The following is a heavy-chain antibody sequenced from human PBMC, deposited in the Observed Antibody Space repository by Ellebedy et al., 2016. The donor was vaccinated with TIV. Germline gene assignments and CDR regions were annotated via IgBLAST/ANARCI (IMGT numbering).Heavy chain of an antibody. CDR2: ISWDDHK. CDR1: GLSLRTFGAG. V-gene: IGHV2-5*02. D-gene: IGHD6-13*01. Sequence: SGPTLVXPPQTLTLTCSLSGLSLRTFGAGVAWIRQPPGKALEWLTSISWDDHKGFNSSLRDRLAITKDTSGNQVVLTMTNMDPVDTATYYCAHSFGLAAAPIDYWGQGTLVTVSS. CDR3: AHSFGLAAAPIDY. J-gene: IGHJ4*02.